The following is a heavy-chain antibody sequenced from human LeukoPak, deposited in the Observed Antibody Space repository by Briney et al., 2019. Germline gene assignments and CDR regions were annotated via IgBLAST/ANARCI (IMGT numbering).Heavy chain of an antibody. CDR1: GYSFGTNW. CDR2: IYPGDSDT. Sequence: GESLKISCKGSGYSFGTNWIGWVRQMPGKGLEWMGIIYPGDSDTRYSPSFRGQVTLSADKSISTAYLQWSSLKASDTAIYYCARPGYSTSPDFWGQGTLVTVSS. J-gene: IGHJ4*02. V-gene: IGHV5-51*01. CDR3: ARPGYSTSPDF. D-gene: IGHD6-6*01.